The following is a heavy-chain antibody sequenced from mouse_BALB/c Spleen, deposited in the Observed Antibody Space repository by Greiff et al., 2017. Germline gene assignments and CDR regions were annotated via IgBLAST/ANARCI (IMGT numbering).Heavy chain of an antibody. CDR1: GYSFSSSW. CDR2: IYPGDGDT. D-gene: IGHD1-1*01. CDR3: ARGLFYYGSSYDWFAY. J-gene: IGHJ3*01. V-gene: IGHV1-82*01. Sequence: QVQLQQSGPELVKPGASVKISCKASGYSFSSSWMNWVKQRPGQGLEWIGRIYPGDGDTNYNGKFKGKATLTADKSSSTAYMQLSSLTSVDSAVYFCARGLFYYGSSYDWFAYWGQGTLVTVSA.